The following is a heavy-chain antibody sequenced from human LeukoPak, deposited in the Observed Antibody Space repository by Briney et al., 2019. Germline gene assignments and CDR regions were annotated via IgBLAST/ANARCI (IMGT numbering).Heavy chain of an antibody. V-gene: IGHV3-30*18. J-gene: IGHJ4*02. D-gene: IGHD3-22*01. CDR3: AKVSRGYYDSSALIDY. Sequence: PGGSLRLSCAASGFTFSSYGMHWVRQAPGKGLEWVAVISYDGSNKYYADSVKGRFTISRDNSKNTLYLQMNSLRAEDTAVYYCAKVSRGYYDSSALIDYWGQGTLVTVSS. CDR2: ISYDGSNK. CDR1: GFTFSSYG.